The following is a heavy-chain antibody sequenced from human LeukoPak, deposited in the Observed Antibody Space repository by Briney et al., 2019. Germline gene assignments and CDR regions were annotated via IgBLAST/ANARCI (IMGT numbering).Heavy chain of an antibody. CDR3: AKSISPRVYCRNPSCLGVWDY. Sequence: PGGSLRLSCAASGFTFSSYAMSWVRQAPGKGLEWVSGISGDGGNTYYADSVKGRFTISRDNSKHTLYLQMNSLRAEDTAVYYCAKSISPRVYCRNPSCLGVWDYWGQGTLVTVSP. CDR2: ISGDGGNT. V-gene: IGHV3-23*01. J-gene: IGHJ4*02. CDR1: GFTFSSYA. D-gene: IGHD2-2*01.